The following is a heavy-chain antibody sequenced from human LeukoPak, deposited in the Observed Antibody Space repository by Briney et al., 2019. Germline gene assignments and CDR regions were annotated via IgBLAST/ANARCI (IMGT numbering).Heavy chain of an antibody. CDR1: VFTFSSYG. J-gene: IGHJ4*02. V-gene: IGHV3-30*03. Sequence: PGGSLRLSCAASVFTFSSYGMHWVRQAPGKGLDWVALISSDGSTKYYADSVKGRFTMSRDNSKNTLYLQMNSLRAEDTAVYYCSRSRPKFKDFDYWGQGTLVTVSS. CDR3: SRSRPKFKDFDY. CDR2: ISSDGSTK.